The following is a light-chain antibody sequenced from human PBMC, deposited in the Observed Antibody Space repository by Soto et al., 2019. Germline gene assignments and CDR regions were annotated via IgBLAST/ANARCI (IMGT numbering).Light chain of an antibody. CDR2: DAS. J-gene: IGKJ1*01. Sequence: DIPLTQSPSTLSASVGDRVSITCRASQTVNNWLAWYQQTPGKAPKLLIHDASSLQSGVPSRFSGSGSGTEFTLTISSLQPDDFATYFCQQYNNYPWTFGQGTKVEIK. V-gene: IGKV1-5*01. CDR3: QQYNNYPWT. CDR1: QTVNNW.